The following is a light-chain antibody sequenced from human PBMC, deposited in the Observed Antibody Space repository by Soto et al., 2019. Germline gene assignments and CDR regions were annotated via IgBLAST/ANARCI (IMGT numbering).Light chain of an antibody. CDR3: QQRSSWPWT. Sequence: EVVLTQSPATLSLSPGERATLSCRASQSISSYLAWYQQKPGQAPRLLIFDASNRATGIPAWFSGSGSGTDFTLTISSLEPEDSAVYYCQQRSSWPWTFGQGTKVEIK. V-gene: IGKV3-11*01. CDR2: DAS. J-gene: IGKJ1*01. CDR1: QSISSY.